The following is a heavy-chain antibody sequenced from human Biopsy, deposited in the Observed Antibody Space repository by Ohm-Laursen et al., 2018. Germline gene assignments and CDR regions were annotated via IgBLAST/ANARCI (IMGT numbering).Heavy chain of an antibody. J-gene: IGHJ5*01. Sequence: SLRLSCAASGVTLSGYAMNWVRQAPGKGLEWVSSISASSSYIHYADSVKGRFTVSRDNAKNSLYLQMNSLRAADTAINYCATELLPPGVGGPWLDSWGQGTPVTVSS. D-gene: IGHD3-16*01. CDR2: ISASSSYI. CDR1: GVTLSGYA. CDR3: ATELLPPGVGGPWLDS. V-gene: IGHV3-21*06.